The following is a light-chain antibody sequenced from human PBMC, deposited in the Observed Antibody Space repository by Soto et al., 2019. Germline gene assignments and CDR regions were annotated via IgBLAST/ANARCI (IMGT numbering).Light chain of an antibody. V-gene: IGKV1-39*01. CDR2: ASS. CDR3: QQTYSAPLT. J-gene: IGKJ4*01. Sequence: SPSSLSASVGDRVTITCRASQSINNYLNWYQQQPGRAPKLLIHASSSLQSGVPSRFSGTGSGTDFTLTISSLQPEDFATYYCQQTYSAPLTFGGWTKVDIK. CDR1: QSINNY.